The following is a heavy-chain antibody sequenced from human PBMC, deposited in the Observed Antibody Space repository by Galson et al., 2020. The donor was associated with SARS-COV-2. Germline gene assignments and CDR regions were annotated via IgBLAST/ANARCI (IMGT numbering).Heavy chain of an antibody. CDR1: GFTFSSYA. CDR2: ISGSGGRI. Sequence: GESLKISCAASGFTFSSYAMNWVRQAPGKGLEWVSGISGSGGRIDYADSVRGRLTISRDNAKNTVYLQMNSLRAEDTAVYYCAKDYYGDPSFFDSWGQGTLVTVSS. V-gene: IGHV3-23*01. J-gene: IGHJ4*02. CDR3: AKDYYGDPSFFDS. D-gene: IGHD4-17*01.